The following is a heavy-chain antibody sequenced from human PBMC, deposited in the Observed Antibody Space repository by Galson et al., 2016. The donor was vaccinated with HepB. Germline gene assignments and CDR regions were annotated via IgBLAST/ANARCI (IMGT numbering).Heavy chain of an antibody. CDR2: IWPDGRAK. CDR3: ASAPGGGIGGLCYKDWYFDF. Sequence: SLRLSCAASGFTFSATGMHWVRQAPGKGLEWVAVIWPDGRAKDYADSVPGRFTVSRDNSKNTLSLQMNSLRDDDTAIYYCASAPGGGIGGLCYKDWYFDFWGRGTLVAVSP. CDR1: GFTFSATG. D-gene: IGHD3-10*02. V-gene: IGHV3-33*01. J-gene: IGHJ2*01.